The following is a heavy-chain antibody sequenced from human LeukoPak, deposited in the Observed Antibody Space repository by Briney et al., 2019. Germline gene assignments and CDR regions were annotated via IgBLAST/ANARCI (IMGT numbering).Heavy chain of an antibody. CDR3: ARDLIAERPGWFDP. Sequence: GASVKVSCKASGYTFTSYYMHWVRQAPGQGLEWMGIINPSGGSTSYAQKFQGRVTLTTDTSASTAYMELRSLRSDDTAVYYCARDLIAERPGWFDPWGQGTLVIVSS. CDR2: INPSGGST. D-gene: IGHD6-6*01. CDR1: GYTFTSYY. J-gene: IGHJ5*02. V-gene: IGHV1-46*01.